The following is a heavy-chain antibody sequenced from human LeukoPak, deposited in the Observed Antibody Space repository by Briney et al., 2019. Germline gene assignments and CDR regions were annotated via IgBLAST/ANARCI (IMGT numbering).Heavy chain of an antibody. V-gene: IGHV3-30*03. CDR1: GFTFDFYA. D-gene: IGHD3-10*01. Sequence: VGSLRLSCTTSGFTFDFYAMHWVRQAPGKGLEWVAVMSYDGRYRYYADSAKGRFTISRDNSKRTLYLEMSSLRPEDTALYYCARSELYYGSESYYHLDYWGHGTLVTVSS. CDR3: ARSELYYGSESYYHLDY. CDR2: MSYDGRYR. J-gene: IGHJ4*01.